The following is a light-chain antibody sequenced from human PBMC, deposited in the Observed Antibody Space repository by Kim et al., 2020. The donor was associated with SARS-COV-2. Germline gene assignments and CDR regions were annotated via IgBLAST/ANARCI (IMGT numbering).Light chain of an antibody. Sequence: SYELTQPPSVSVSPGQTASITCSGDKLGDKYACWYQQKPGQSPVLVIYQDSKRPSGIPERFSGSNSGNTATLTISGTQAMDEADYCCQAWDSSTAGVFGGGTQLTVL. V-gene: IGLV3-1*01. CDR2: QDS. CDR3: QAWDSSTAGV. CDR1: KLGDKY. J-gene: IGLJ2*01.